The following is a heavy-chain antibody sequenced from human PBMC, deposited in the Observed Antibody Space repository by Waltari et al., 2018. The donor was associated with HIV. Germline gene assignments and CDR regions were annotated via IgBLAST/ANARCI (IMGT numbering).Heavy chain of an antibody. CDR1: VYTFTSYG. D-gene: IGHD3-3*01. J-gene: IGHJ4*02. CDR2: ISAYNCNT. Sequence: QVQLVQSGAEVKKPGASVKVSCKASVYTFTSYGISWVRQAPGQGLEWMGWISAYNCNTNYAQTLQGRVTMTTDTSTSTAYMELRSLRSDDTAVYYCAREHGFWSGYYMDFDYWGQGTLVTVSS. CDR3: AREHGFWSGYYMDFDY. V-gene: IGHV1-18*01.